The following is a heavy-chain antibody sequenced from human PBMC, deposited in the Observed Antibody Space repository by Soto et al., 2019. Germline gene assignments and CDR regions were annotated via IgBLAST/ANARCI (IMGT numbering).Heavy chain of an antibody. CDR3: AKDGKDLVLMVYAYGMDV. J-gene: IGHJ6*02. CDR1: GFTFSSYG. Sequence: QVQLVESGGGVVQPGRSLRLSCAASGFTFSSYGMHWVRQAPGKGLEWVAVISYDGSNKYYADSVKGRFTISRDNSKNTLYLQMNSLRAEDTAVYYCAKDGKDLVLMVYAYGMDVWGQGTTVTVSS. CDR2: ISYDGSNK. V-gene: IGHV3-30*18. D-gene: IGHD2-8*01.